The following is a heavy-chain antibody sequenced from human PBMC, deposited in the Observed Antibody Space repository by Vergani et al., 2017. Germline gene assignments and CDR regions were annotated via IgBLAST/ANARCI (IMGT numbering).Heavy chain of an antibody. CDR2: ISSSSSYT. J-gene: IGHJ6*02. CDR3: ARYCSSTSCHYGMDV. D-gene: IGHD2-2*01. Sequence: VQLVESGGGLVKPGGSLRLSCAASGFTFSDYYMSWIRQAPGKGLEWVSYISSSSSYTNYADSVKGRFTISRDNAKTSLYLQMNSLRAEDTAVYYCARYCSSTSCHYGMDVWGQGTTVTVSS. V-gene: IGHV3-11*06. CDR1: GFTFSDYY.